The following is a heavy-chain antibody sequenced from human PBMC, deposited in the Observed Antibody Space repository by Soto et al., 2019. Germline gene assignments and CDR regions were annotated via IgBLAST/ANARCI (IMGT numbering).Heavy chain of an antibody. J-gene: IGHJ6*02. CDR1: RFTFSNYT. V-gene: IGHV3-21*01. Sequence: PGGSLRLSCAAPRFTFSNYTMNWVRQAPGKGLEWVSSISSSSTFIYYADSVKGRFTISRDNAKNSLYLQMNSLRAEDTAVYYCATAGYSTSSGYGMDVWGQGTTVTVSS. CDR2: ISSSSTFI. CDR3: ATAGYSTSSGYGMDV. D-gene: IGHD6-13*01.